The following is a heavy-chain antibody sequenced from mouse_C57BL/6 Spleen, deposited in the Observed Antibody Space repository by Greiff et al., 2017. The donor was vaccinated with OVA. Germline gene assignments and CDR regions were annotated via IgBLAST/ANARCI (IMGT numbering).Heavy chain of an antibody. D-gene: IGHD1-1*01. V-gene: IGHV5-4*01. CDR2: ISDGGSYT. J-gene: IGHJ3*01. CDR1: GFTFSSYA. Sequence: EVHLVESGGGLVKPGGSLKLSCAASGFTFSSYAMSWVRQTPEKRLEWVATISDGGSYTYYPDNVKGRFTISRDNAKNNLYLQMSHLKSEDTAMYYCARAFITTVVAEGFAYWGQGTLVTVSA. CDR3: ARAFITTVVAEGFAY.